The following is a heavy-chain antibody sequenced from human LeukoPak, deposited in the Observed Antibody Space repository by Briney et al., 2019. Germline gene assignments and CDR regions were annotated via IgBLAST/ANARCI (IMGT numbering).Heavy chain of an antibody. D-gene: IGHD4-23*01. Sequence: ASVKVSCKASGYTFTTFGFSWVRQAPGQGLEWMGWISPYSGDTNYAQNLQGRVTMTTDTSTSTAYMELRGLRSDDTAVYYCARDRGRTVVTPGPFSSEDWGQGTLVTVSS. CDR1: GYTFTTFG. CDR3: ARDRGRTVVTPGPFSSED. CDR2: ISPYSGDT. V-gene: IGHV1-18*01. J-gene: IGHJ4*02.